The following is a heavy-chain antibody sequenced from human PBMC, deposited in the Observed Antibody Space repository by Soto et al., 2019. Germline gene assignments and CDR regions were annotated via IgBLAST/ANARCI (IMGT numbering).Heavy chain of an antibody. V-gene: IGHV3-23*01. CDR2: ISATGGST. J-gene: IGHJ4*02. CDR3: AKDRLAGNFDY. Sequence: PGGSLRLSCAASRFTFNNYAMNWVLQAPGKGLEWVATISATGGSTYYADSVKGRFTISRDNSKNTLYLQMNGLRVEDTAVYYCAKDRLAGNFDYWGQGTQVTVSS. CDR1: RFTFNNYA.